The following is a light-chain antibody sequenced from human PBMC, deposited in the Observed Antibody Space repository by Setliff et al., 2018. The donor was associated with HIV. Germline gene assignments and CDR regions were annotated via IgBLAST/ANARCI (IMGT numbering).Light chain of an antibody. V-gene: IGLV2-14*01. CDR3: SSYTFSSTPYV. CDR2: EVS. J-gene: IGLJ1*01. Sequence: QSVLAQPASMSGSLGQSITISCTGTSSDVGGSNYVSWYQQHPGKAPKLMIYEVSNRPSWVSNRFSGSKSGNTASLTISGLQAEDEADYYCSSYTFSSTPYVFGTGTKVTVL. CDR1: SSDVGGSNY.